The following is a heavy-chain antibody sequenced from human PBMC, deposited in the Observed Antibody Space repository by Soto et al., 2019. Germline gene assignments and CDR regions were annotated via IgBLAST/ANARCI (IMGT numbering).Heavy chain of an antibody. J-gene: IGHJ4*02. V-gene: IGHV1-69*01. CDR1: GGTFSSYA. CDR2: IIPNFGTA. D-gene: IGHD4-17*01. Sequence: QVQLVQSGAEVKKPGSSVKVSCKASGGTFSSYAISWVRQAPGQGLEWMGGIIPNFGTANYAQKFQGRVTITADESTSTAYMGLSSLRSEDTAVYYCARRMTTVTTYYFDYWGQGTLVTVSS. CDR3: ARRMTTVTTYYFDY.